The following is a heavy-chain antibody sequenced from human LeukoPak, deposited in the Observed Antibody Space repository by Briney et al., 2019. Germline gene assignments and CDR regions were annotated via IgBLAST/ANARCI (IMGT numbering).Heavy chain of an antibody. CDR1: GFTFSSYW. J-gene: IGHJ3*02. V-gene: IGHV3-7*01. CDR3: ARESRDGYNYGAFDI. D-gene: IGHD5-24*01. Sequence: GGSLRLSCAASGFTFSSYWMSWVRQAPGKGLEWVANIKQDGSEIYYVDSVKGRFTISRDNAKNSLYLQMNSLRAEDTAVYYCARESRDGYNYGAFDIWGQGTMVTVSS. CDR2: IKQDGSEI.